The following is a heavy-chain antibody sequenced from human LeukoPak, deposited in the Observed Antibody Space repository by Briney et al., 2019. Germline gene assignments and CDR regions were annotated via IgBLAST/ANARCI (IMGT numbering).Heavy chain of an antibody. J-gene: IGHJ4*02. CDR1: GYTFTGYY. CDR3: ARDRRIAVAGTGMDY. V-gene: IGHV1-2*02. Sequence: GASVKVSCKASGYTFTGYYMHWVRQAPGQGLRWMGWINPNSGGTNYAQKFQGRVTMTRDTSISTAYMELSRLRSDDTAVYYCARDRRIAVAGTGMDYWGQGTLVTVSS. CDR2: INPNSGGT. D-gene: IGHD6-19*01.